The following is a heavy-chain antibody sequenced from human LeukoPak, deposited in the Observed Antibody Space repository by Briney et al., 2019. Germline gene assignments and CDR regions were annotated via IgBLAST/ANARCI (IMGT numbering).Heavy chain of an antibody. CDR1: GGSFSGYY. CDR2: INHSGST. V-gene: IGHV4-34*01. CDR3: ARAILYYYDSSGHTFDY. D-gene: IGHD3-22*01. J-gene: IGHJ4*02. Sequence: SETLSLTCAVYGGSFSGYYWSWIRQPPGKGLEWIGEINHSGSTNYNPSLKSRVTISVDTSKNQFSLKLSSVTAADTAVYYCARAILYYYDSSGHTFDYWGQGTLVTVSS.